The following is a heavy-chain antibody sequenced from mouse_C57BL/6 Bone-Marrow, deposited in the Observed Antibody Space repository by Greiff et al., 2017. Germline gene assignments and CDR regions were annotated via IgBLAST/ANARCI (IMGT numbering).Heavy chain of an antibody. CDR2: ISTYYGDA. V-gene: IGHV1-67*01. CDR3: ATGGDYDGWYAMDY. CDR1: GYTFTDYA. D-gene: IGHD2-4*01. Sequence: VQVVESGPELVRPGVSVKISCKGSGYTFTDYAMHWVKQSHAKSLEWIGVISTYYGDASYNQKFKDKATMTVDKSSSTAYMELARLTSEDSAVYYCATGGDYDGWYAMDYWGQGTSVTVSA. J-gene: IGHJ4*01.